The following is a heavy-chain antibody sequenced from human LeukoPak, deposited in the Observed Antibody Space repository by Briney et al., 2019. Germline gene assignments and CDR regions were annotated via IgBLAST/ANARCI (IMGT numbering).Heavy chain of an antibody. CDR1: GFTFSSYT. CDR3: TRVNYYDTN. J-gene: IGHJ4*02. Sequence: GGSLRLSCAASGFTFSSYTMNWVRQAPGKGLEWVSSISSSSIYIHYADSVKGRFTISRDNAKSSLYLQMNSLRAEDTAVYYCTRVNYYDTNWGQGTLVTVSS. D-gene: IGHD3-22*01. V-gene: IGHV3-21*01. CDR2: ISSSSIYI.